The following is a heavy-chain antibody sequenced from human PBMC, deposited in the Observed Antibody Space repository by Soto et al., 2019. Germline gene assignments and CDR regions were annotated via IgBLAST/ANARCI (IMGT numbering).Heavy chain of an antibody. CDR1: GFTFSSYS. D-gene: IGHD6-13*01. J-gene: IGHJ4*02. V-gene: IGHV3-21*01. Sequence: SLRLSCAASGFTFSSYSMNWVRQAPGKGLEWVSSIISSSSYIYYADSVKGRFTISRDNAKNSLYLQMNSLRAEDTAVYYCARVQQQSSLTYFDYWGQGTLVTVSS. CDR3: ARVQQQSSLTYFDY. CDR2: IISSSSYI.